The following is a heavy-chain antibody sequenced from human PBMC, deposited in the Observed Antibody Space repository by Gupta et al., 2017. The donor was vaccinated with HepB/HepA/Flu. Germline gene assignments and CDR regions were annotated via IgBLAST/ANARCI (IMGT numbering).Heavy chain of an antibody. CDR3: AKDGRRQLWFHGLDY. D-gene: IGHD5-18*01. CDR1: GFTFDDYA. Sequence: EVQLVESGGGLVQPGRSMRLSCAASGFTFDDYAMNWVRQAPGKGLEWVAGINWNSGTIGYADSVKGRFTISRDNAKNSLYLQMNSLRAEDTALYYCAKDGRRQLWFHGLDYWGHGTPVTVSS. J-gene: IGHJ4*01. V-gene: IGHV3-9*01. CDR2: INWNSGTI.